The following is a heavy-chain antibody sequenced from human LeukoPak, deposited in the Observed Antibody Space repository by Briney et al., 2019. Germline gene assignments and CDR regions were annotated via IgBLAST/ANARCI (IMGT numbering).Heavy chain of an antibody. J-gene: IGHJ5*02. CDR1: GGSIRSYY. CDR2: IYYSGST. CDR3: ARVKIVTMVRGNWFDP. D-gene: IGHD3-10*01. Sequence: PSETLSLTCTVSGGSIRSYYWSWIRQHPGKGLEWIGYIYYSGSTYYNPSLKSRVTISVDTSKNQFSLKLSSVTAADTAVYYCARVKIVTMVRGNWFDPWGQGTLVTVSS. V-gene: IGHV4-31*03.